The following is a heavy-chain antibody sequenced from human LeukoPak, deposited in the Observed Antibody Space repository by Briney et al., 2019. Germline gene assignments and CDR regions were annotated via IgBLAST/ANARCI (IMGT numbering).Heavy chain of an antibody. Sequence: GASVKVSCKASGGTFSSYAISWVRQAPGQGLEWMGGIIPIFGTANYAQKFQGRVTITADESTSTAYMELSSLRSEDTAVYYCARLQDQLPRPDAFDIWGQGTMVTVSS. CDR3: ARLQDQLPRPDAFDI. V-gene: IGHV1-69*13. CDR1: GGTFSSYA. CDR2: IIPIFGTA. D-gene: IGHD2-2*01. J-gene: IGHJ3*02.